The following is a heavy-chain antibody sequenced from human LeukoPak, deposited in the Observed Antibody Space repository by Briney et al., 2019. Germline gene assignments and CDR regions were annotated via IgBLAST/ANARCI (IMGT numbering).Heavy chain of an antibody. V-gene: IGHV4-59*01. CDR1: GGSINNYY. CDR3: ARGGDYGDLRYFDY. D-gene: IGHD4-17*01. CDR2: IYYRGST. J-gene: IGHJ4*02. Sequence: PSETLSLTCTVSGGSINNYYWSWNRQPPGKGLEWIGYIYYRGSTNYNPSLKSRVTFSVDTSKNQFSLKLKSVTAADTAVYYCARGGDYGDLRYFDYGGEGTLVSVSS.